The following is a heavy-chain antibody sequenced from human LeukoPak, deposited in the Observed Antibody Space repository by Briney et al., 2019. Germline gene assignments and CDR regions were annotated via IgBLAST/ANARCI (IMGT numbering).Heavy chain of an antibody. J-gene: IGHJ4*02. D-gene: IGHD6-13*01. Sequence: GGSLRLSCAASGFIVSTNYMSWVRQAPGKGLEWVSVIYSGGSTYYADSVKGRFTISRDNSKNTLYLQMNSLRAEDTAVYYCAKSKQYSSTFFDYWGQGTLVTVSS. V-gene: IGHV3-53*01. CDR2: IYSGGST. CDR3: AKSKQYSSTFFDY. CDR1: GFIVSTNY.